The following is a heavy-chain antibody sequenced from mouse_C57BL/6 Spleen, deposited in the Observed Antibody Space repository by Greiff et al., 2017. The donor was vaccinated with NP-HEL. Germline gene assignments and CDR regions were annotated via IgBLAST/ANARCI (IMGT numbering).Heavy chain of an antibody. CDR2: IYPRSGNT. V-gene: IGHV1-81*01. CDR1: GYTFTSYG. D-gene: IGHD1-1*01. Sequence: VQLQQSGAELARPGASVKLSCKASGYTFTSYGISWVKQRTGQGLEWIGEIYPRSGNTYYNEKFKGKATLTADKSSSTAYMELRSLTSEDSAVYFCARERSYYGSSLYFNYWGQGTTLTVSA. CDR3: ARERSYYGSSLYFNY. J-gene: IGHJ2*01.